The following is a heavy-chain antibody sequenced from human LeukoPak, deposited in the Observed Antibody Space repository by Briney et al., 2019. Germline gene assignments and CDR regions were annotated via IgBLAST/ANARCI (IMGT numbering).Heavy chain of an antibody. CDR2: INHSGST. Sequence: SETLSLTCAVYGGSFSGYYWSWIRQPPGKGLEWIGEINHSGSTNYNPSLKSRVTISVDTSKNQFSLKLSSVTAADTAVYYCARGVRFLEWLPQYYFDYRGQGTLVTVSS. CDR3: ARGVRFLEWLPQYYFDY. D-gene: IGHD3-3*01. V-gene: IGHV4-34*01. J-gene: IGHJ4*02. CDR1: GGSFSGYY.